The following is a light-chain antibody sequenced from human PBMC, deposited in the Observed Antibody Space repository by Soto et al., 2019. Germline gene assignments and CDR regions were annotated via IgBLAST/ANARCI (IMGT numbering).Light chain of an antibody. CDR3: QQYNNWPFT. V-gene: IGKV3D-15*01. CDR1: QSVSSN. Sequence: EILMTQSPATLSVSPGERATISCRASQSVSSNLAWYQQTPGQAPRLLIYGASTRATGIPARFSGSGSGTEFTLTISSLQSEDFAVYYCQQYNNWPFTFGPGTKVDIK. CDR2: GAS. J-gene: IGKJ3*01.